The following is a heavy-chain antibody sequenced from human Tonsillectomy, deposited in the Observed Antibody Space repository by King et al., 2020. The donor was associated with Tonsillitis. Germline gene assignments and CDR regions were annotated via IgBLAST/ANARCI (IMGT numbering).Heavy chain of an antibody. V-gene: IGHV1-2*02. CDR2: INPNSGGT. Sequence: VQLVESGAEVKKPGASVKVSCKASGYTFTGQYMHWVREAPGQGLEWMGWINPNSGGTDYAQKFQGRVTMTRDTSISTSYMELSGLKSDDTAVYYFARDSGSSWFRRQYYFDYWGQGTLVTVSS. J-gene: IGHJ4*02. CDR3: ARDSGSSWFRRQYYFDY. CDR1: GYTFTGQY. D-gene: IGHD6-13*01.